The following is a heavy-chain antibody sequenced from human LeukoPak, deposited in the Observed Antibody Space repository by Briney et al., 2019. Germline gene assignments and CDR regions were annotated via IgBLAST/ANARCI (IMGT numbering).Heavy chain of an antibody. Sequence: PGGSLRLSCAASGFTFSSYAMSWVRQAPGKGLEWVSAIRGRGGSTYYADCVKGRVNIYRDNSNNTLYLQINSLRAEDTAVYYCTKSFGDGIFDYWGQGTLVTVSS. D-gene: IGHD3-3*01. J-gene: IGHJ4*02. CDR1: GFTFSSYA. CDR3: TKSFGDGIFDY. V-gene: IGHV3-23*01. CDR2: IRGRGGST.